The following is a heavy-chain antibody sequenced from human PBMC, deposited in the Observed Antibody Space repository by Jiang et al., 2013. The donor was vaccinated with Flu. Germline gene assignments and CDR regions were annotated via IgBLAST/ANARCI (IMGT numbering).Heavy chain of an antibody. CDR3: ARGGEDGYNLYAFDI. V-gene: IGHV4-34*01. J-gene: IGHJ3*02. CDR1: GGSFSGYY. Sequence: LLKPSETLSLTCAVYGGSFSGYYWSWIRQPPGKGLEWIGEINHSGSTNYNPSLKSRVTISVDTSKNQFSLKLSSVTAADTAVYYCARGGEDGYNLYAFDIWGQGTMVTVSS. D-gene: IGHD5-24*01. CDR2: INHSGST.